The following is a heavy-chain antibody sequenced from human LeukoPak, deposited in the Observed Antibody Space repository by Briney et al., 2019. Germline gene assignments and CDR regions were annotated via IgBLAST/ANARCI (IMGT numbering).Heavy chain of an antibody. D-gene: IGHD3-22*01. CDR1: GFTFSNAW. CDR3: TTEVSLDKEA. CDR2: IKSKTDGGIT. J-gene: IGHJ4*02. V-gene: IGHV3-15*01. Sequence: GGSLRLSCAASGFTFSNAWMSWVRQAPGKGLEWVGRIKSKTDGGITDYAAPVKGRFTISRDDSKNTLYLQMNSLKTEDTAVYYCTTEVSLDKEAWGQGTLVTVSS.